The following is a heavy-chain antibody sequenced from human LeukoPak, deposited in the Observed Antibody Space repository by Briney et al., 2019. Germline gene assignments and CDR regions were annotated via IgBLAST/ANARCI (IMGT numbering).Heavy chain of an antibody. CDR1: GYPISSGYY. D-gene: IGHD3-10*01. J-gene: IGHJ6*04. CDR3: ARASGSYGSGSYYYYGMDV. V-gene: IGHV4-38-2*01. Sequence: PSETLSLTCAVSGYPISSGYYWGWIRQPPGKGLEWIGSIFHSGSTYYNPSLKSRVNMSVDTSKNQISLKLSSVTAADTAVYYCARASGSYGSGSYYYYGMDVWGKGTTVTVSS. CDR2: IFHSGST.